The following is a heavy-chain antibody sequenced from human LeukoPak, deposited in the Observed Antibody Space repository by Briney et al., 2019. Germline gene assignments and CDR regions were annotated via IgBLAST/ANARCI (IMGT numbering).Heavy chain of an antibody. CDR1: RGSISTYY. Sequence: PSETLSLTCTISRGSISTYYWSWIRQPPGKGLEWIGYISTGGSTNYNPSLKSRVTISVETSKNQFSLNLSSVTAADTAVYYCARRRTTGATGYFDYGGQGTLVTVSS. D-gene: IGHD1-1*01. J-gene: IGHJ4*02. CDR2: ISTGGST. CDR3: ARRRTTGATGYFDY. V-gene: IGHV4-4*09.